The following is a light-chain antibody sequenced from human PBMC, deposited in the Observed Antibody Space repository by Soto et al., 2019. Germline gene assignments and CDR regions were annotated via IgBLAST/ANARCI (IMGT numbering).Light chain of an antibody. CDR1: QRISTC. CDR2: EAS. V-gene: IGKV1-5*03. J-gene: IGKJ2*01. Sequence: DIQMTQSPSTLSASVGDRVTITCRASQRISTCLAWYQQKPGKAPNLLIYEASSLESGVPSRFSGSGSGTEFTLTISSLQPDDSVTYYCQQYYSYSPYTFGQGTKLAIK. CDR3: QQYYSYSPYT.